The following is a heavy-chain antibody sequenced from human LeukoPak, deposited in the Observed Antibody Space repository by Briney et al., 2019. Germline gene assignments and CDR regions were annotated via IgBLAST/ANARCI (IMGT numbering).Heavy chain of an antibody. CDR3: ARLGGYGYFDY. D-gene: IGHD5-12*01. J-gene: IGHJ4*02. Sequence: TSETLSLTCTVSGGSISSYYWSWIRQPPGKGLEWIGYIYYSGSTNYNPSLKSRVTISVDTSKSQFSLKLSSVTAADTAVYYCARLGGYGYFDYWGQGTLVTVSS. V-gene: IGHV4-59*01. CDR2: IYYSGST. CDR1: GGSISSYY.